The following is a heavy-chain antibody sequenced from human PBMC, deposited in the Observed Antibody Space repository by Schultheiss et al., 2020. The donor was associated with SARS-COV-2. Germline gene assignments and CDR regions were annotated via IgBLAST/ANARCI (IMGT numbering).Heavy chain of an antibody. D-gene: IGHD3-22*01. CDR2: IIPIFGTA. CDR1: GGTFSSYA. Sequence: SVKVSCKASGGTFSSYAISWVRQAPGQGLEWMGGIIPIFGTANYAQKFQGRVTMTRDTSTSTVYMELSSLRSEDTAVYYCARMWGYDSSGRTYYYYGMDVWGQGTTVTVSS. J-gene: IGHJ6*02. V-gene: IGHV1-69*05. CDR3: ARMWGYDSSGRTYYYYGMDV.